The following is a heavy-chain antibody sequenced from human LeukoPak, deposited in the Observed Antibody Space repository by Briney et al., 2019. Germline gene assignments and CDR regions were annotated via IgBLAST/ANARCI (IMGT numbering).Heavy chain of an antibody. CDR2: IIPIFGTA. CDR3: ARGDIVVVPAASGPIAAAGGDAFDI. D-gene: IGHD2-2*01. Sequence: ASVKVSCKASGGTFSSYAMSWVRQAPGQGLEWMEGIIPIFGTANYAQKFQGRVTITADKSTSTAYMELSSLRSEDTAVYYCARGDIVVVPAASGPIAAAGGDAFDIWGQGTMVTVSS. J-gene: IGHJ3*02. CDR1: GGTFSSYA. V-gene: IGHV1-69*06.